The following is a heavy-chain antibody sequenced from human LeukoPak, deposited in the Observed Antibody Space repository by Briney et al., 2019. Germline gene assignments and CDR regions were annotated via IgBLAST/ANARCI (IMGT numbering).Heavy chain of an antibody. V-gene: IGHV4-38-2*01. D-gene: IGHD6-13*01. J-gene: IGHJ4*02. CDR2: IYHSGST. Sequence: PSETLSLTCAVSGYSISSGYYWGWIRQPPGKGLEWIGSIYHSGSTYYNPSLKSRVTISVDTSKNQFSLKLSSVPAADTAVYYCARHRAAAGLLDYWGQGTLVTVSS. CDR1: GYSISSGYY. CDR3: ARHRAAAGLLDY.